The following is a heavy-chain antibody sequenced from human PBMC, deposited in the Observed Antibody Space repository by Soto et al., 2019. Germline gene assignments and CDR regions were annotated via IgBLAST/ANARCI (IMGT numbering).Heavy chain of an antibody. J-gene: IGHJ3*02. V-gene: IGHV5-51*01. CDR2: IYPGDSDT. Sequence: GESLKISCKGSVYSFTSYWIGWVRQMPGKGLEWMGIIYPGDSDTRYSPSFQGQVTISADKSISTAYLQWSSLKASDTDMYYCARLAPVAENSAAFDIWGQGTMVTVSS. D-gene: IGHD6-19*01. CDR3: ARLAPVAENSAAFDI. CDR1: VYSFTSYW.